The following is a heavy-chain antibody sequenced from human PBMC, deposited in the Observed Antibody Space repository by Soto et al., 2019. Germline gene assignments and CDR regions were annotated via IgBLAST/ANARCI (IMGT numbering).Heavy chain of an antibody. CDR2: INPSGGST. J-gene: IGHJ3*02. CDR3: ASDDSSGPDAFDI. Sequence: ASVKVSCKASGYTFTSYYMHWVRQAPGQGLEWMGIINPSGGSTSYAQKFQGRVTMTRDTSTSTVYMELSSLRSEDTAVYYCASDDSSGPDAFDIWGQGTMVTVSS. D-gene: IGHD3-22*01. CDR1: GYTFTSYY. V-gene: IGHV1-46*03.